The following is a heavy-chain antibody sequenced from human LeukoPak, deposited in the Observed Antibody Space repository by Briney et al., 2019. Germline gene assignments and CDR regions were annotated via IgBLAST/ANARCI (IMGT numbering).Heavy chain of an antibody. V-gene: IGHV4-61*02. Sequence: SQTLSLTCTVSGGSISSGSYYWSWIRQSAGKGLEWIGRIYTSGSTNYNPSLKSRVTISVDTSKNQFSLKLSSVTAADTAVYYCARDLGLEQETDFGWLDPWGQGTLVTVSS. CDR2: IYTSGST. CDR3: ARDLGLEQETDFGWLDP. J-gene: IGHJ5*02. CDR1: GGSISSGSYY. D-gene: IGHD1/OR15-1a*01.